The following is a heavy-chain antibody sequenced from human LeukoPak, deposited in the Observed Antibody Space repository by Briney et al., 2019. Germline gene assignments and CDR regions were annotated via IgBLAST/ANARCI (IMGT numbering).Heavy chain of an antibody. CDR2: IYYSGST. Sequence: PSETLSLTCTVPGGSISSYYWSWIRQPPGKGLEWIGYIYYSGSTNYNPSLKSRVTISVDTSKNQFSLKLSSVTAADTAVYYCAREPYSDYWGQGTLVTVSS. D-gene: IGHD5-12*01. J-gene: IGHJ4*02. CDR1: GGSISSYY. CDR3: AREPYSDY. V-gene: IGHV4-59*01.